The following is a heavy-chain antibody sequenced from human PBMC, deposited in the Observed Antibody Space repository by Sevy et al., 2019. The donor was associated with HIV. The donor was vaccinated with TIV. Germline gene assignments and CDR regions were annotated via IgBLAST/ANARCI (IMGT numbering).Heavy chain of an antibody. Sequence: GGSLRLSCAASGFTFSNAWMSWVRQAPGKGLEWVGRIKSKTDGGTTDYAAPVKGRFTISRDDSKNRLYLQMNRLKTEDTAVYYCTTDNLITFGGVIVIPSIFWGQGTLVTVSS. CDR1: GFTFSNAW. CDR3: TTDNLITFGGVIVIPSIF. D-gene: IGHD3-16*02. V-gene: IGHV3-15*01. CDR2: IKSKTDGGTT. J-gene: IGHJ4*02.